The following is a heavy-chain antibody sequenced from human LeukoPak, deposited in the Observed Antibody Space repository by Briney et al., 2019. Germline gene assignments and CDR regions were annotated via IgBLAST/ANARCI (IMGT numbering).Heavy chain of an antibody. CDR2: IYYSGST. CDR3: ARGWRFGELLYYNWFDP. J-gene: IGHJ5*02. V-gene: IGHV4-59*01. CDR1: GVSISSYY. Sequence: KPSETLSLTCTVSGVSISSYYWSWIRQPPGKGLEWVGYIYYSGSTNYNPSLKSRVTISVDTSKNQFSLKLSSVTAADTAVYYCARGWRFGELLYYNWFDPWGQGTLVTVSS. D-gene: IGHD3-10*01.